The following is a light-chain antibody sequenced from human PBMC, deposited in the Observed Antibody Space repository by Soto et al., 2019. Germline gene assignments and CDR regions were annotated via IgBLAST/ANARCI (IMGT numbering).Light chain of an antibody. CDR2: GAS. CDR1: QSVSSSY. CDR3: QQYGSSPGFT. J-gene: IGKJ3*01. V-gene: IGKV3-20*01. Sequence: EIVLTQSPGTLSLSPWEGATLSCRASQSVSSSYLAWYQQKPGQAPRLLIYGASSRATGIPDRFSGSGSGTDFTLTISRLEPEDFAVYYCQQYGSSPGFTFGPGTKVDIK.